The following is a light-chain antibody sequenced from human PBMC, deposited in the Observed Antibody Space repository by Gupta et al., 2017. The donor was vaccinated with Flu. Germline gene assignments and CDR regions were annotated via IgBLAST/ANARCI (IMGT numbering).Light chain of an antibody. J-gene: IGKJ4*01. CDR2: AAS. CDR1: QSVRSN. Sequence: EIVMTQSPATLSVSPGERATLSCRASQSVRSNLAWYQQKPGQAPRLLIYAASTRDTGVPARFSGSGSGTEVTLTISSRQSEDFAVYYCQQYNDWPLLTFGGGTKVEIK. CDR3: QQYNDWPLLT. V-gene: IGKV3-15*01.